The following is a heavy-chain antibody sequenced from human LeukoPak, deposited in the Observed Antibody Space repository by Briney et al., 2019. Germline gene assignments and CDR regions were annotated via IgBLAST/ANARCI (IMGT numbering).Heavy chain of an antibody. Sequence: GGSLRLSCAASGFTFSSYAMHWVRQAPGKGLEWVAVISYDGSNKYYADSVKGRFTISRDNSKNTLYLQMNSLRAEDTAVYYCARRCSSTSCYTGDSFDYWGQGTLVTVSS. D-gene: IGHD2-2*02. CDR1: GFTFSSYA. V-gene: IGHV3-30-3*01. CDR3: ARRCSSTSCYTGDSFDY. J-gene: IGHJ4*02. CDR2: ISYDGSNK.